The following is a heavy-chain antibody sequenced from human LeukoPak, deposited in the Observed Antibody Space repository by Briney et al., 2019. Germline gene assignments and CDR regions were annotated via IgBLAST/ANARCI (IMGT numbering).Heavy chain of an antibody. CDR3: ARGHYGLDV. CDR1: GFSLSNHL. V-gene: IGHV3-7*01. Sequence: GGSLRLSCAASGFSLSNHLVTWVRQAPGKGPEWVAHINVDGSEKDFLDSVRGRFTISRDNSKNPVYLQMNTLRVEDTAVYHCARGHYGLDVWGQGTTVTVSS. CDR2: INVDGSEK. J-gene: IGHJ6*02.